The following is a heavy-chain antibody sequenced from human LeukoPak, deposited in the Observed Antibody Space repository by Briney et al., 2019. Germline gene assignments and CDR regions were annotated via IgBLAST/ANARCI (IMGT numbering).Heavy chain of an antibody. V-gene: IGHV1-18*01. CDR2: ISAYNGNT. CDR1: GYTFTSYG. CDR3: ARDDGSGSYREVFDY. J-gene: IGHJ4*02. Sequence: ASVKVSCKASGYTFTSYGISWVRQAPGQGLEWMGWISAYNGNTNYAQKLQGRVTMTTDTSTSTAYMELRSLRSDDTAVYYCARDDGSGSYREVFDYWGQGTLVTVSS. D-gene: IGHD3-10*01.